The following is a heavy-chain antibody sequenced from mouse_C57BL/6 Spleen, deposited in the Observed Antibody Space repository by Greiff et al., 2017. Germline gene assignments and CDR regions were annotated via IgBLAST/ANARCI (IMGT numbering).Heavy chain of an antibody. V-gene: IGHV1-47*01. CDR2: FHPYNDDT. CDR3: ARRTYYGSSYGYFDY. Sequence: VKLVESGAELVKPGASVKMSCKASGYTFTTYPIEWMKQNHGKSLEWIGNFHPYNDDTKYNEKFKGKATLTVEKSSSTVYLELSRLTSDDSAVYYCARRTYYGSSYGYFDYWGQGTTLTVSS. CDR1: GYTFTTYP. J-gene: IGHJ2*01. D-gene: IGHD1-1*01.